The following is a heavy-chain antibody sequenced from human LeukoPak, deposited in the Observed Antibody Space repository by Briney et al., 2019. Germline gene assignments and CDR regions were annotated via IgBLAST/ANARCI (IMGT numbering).Heavy chain of an antibody. D-gene: IGHD3-3*01. CDR2: ISGSGGST. CDR3: AKDLRFLEWLLYHDY. CDR1: GFTFSSYA. J-gene: IGHJ4*02. Sequence: GSLRLSCAASGFTFSSYAMSWVRQAPGKGLEWVSAISGSGGSTYYADSVKGRFTISRDNSKNTLYLQMNSLRAEDTAVYYCAKDLRFLEWLLYHDYWGQGTLVTVSS. V-gene: IGHV3-23*01.